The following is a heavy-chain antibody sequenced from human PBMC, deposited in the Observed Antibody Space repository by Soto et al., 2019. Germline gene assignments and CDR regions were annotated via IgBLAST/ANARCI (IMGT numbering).Heavy chain of an antibody. J-gene: IGHJ1*01. Sequence: EVQLVESGGGLVKPGGSLRLSCAASGFTFSSYSMNWVRQAPGKGLEWVSSISSSSSYIYYADSVKGRFTISRDNAKNSLYLQMNSLRAEDTAVYYCAREGQTPSTYGDYVDEYFQHWGQGTLVTVSS. V-gene: IGHV3-21*01. CDR3: AREGQTPSTYGDYVDEYFQH. CDR2: ISSSSSYI. D-gene: IGHD4-17*01. CDR1: GFTFSSYS.